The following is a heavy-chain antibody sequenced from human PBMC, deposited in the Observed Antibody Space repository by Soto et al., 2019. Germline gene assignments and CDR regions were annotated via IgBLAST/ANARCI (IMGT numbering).Heavy chain of an antibody. Sequence: SETLSLTCTVSGGSISSYYWSWIRQPAGKGLEWIGRIYTSGSTNYNSSLKSRVTMSVDTSKNQFSLKLSSVTAADMAVYYCARVARRKLEQVAFDPWGQGTLVTVSS. CDR2: IYTSGST. D-gene: IGHD1-1*01. V-gene: IGHV4-4*07. CDR1: GGSISSYY. CDR3: ARVARRKLEQVAFDP. J-gene: IGHJ5*02.